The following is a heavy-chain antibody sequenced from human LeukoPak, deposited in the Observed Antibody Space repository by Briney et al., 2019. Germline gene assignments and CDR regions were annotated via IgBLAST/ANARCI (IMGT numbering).Heavy chain of an antibody. CDR1: GFTFTNFG. CDR2: IYSGGST. V-gene: IGHV3-53*01. CDR3: ARVRYDSGWYDY. J-gene: IGHJ4*02. D-gene: IGHD6-19*01. Sequence: GGSLRLSCATSGFTFTNFGMNWVRQAPGKGLEWVSVIYSGGSTYHADSVKGRFTISRDNSKNTLYLQMNSLRAEDTAVYYCARVRYDSGWYDYWGQGAQVIVSS.